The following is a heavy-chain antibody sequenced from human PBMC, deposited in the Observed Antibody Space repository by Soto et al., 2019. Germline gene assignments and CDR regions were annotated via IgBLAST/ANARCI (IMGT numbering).Heavy chain of an antibody. Sequence: PGGSLRLSFAASGFTVSINYMSWVRQAQGKGLEWVSVIYSGGSTYYADSVKGRFTISRDNSKNTLYLQMNSLRAEDTAVYYCARDRVESGYPEYFQHWGQGTLVTVSS. J-gene: IGHJ1*01. V-gene: IGHV3-53*01. CDR3: ARDRVESGYPEYFQH. D-gene: IGHD3-22*01. CDR2: IYSGGST. CDR1: GFTVSINY.